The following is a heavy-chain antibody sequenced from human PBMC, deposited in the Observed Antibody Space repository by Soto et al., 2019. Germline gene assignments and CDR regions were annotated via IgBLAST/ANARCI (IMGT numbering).Heavy chain of an antibody. CDR2: IYPPDYDT. J-gene: IGHJ4*02. V-gene: IGHV5-51*01. CDR1: GYSFTSFW. D-gene: IGHD6-6*01. CDR3: ARQYRSYPGPFDY. Sequence: PGDSLKISCKGSGYSFTSFWIGWVRQMLGTGLEWMRVIYPPDYDTTYSPSFQGQVTISAAKSISTAYLQWSSLKASDTTMYYCARQYRSYPGPFDYWGQGTLVSVSS.